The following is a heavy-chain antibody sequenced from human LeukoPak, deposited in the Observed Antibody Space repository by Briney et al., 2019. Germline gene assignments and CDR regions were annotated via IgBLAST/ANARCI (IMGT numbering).Heavy chain of an antibody. J-gene: IGHJ4*02. Sequence: GGSLRLSCAASGFTVSSNCVNWVRQAPGKGLKWVSVICSGGSTNYADSVKGRFTISRDNSKDTLYLQMNSLRARDTAVYYCARDSPRTGGGGSHFDYWGQGTLVTVSS. CDR2: ICSGGST. V-gene: IGHV3-66*01. CDR3: ARDSPRTGGGGSHFDY. CDR1: GFTVSSNC. D-gene: IGHD1-1*01.